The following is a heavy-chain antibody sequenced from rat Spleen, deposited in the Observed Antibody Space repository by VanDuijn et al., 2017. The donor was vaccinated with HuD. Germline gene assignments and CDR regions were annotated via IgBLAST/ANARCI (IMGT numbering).Heavy chain of an antibody. CDR2: ITDTGGST. CDR1: GFTFNNYW. V-gene: IGHV5-31*01. Sequence: EVQLVESGGGLVQPGRSLKLSCVASGFTFNNYWMSWIRQAPGKGLEWVSSITDTGGSTYYPDSLKGRFTISRDNEKNTLYLQMNSLRSEDTATYYCTSTIYHFMNPWGEGESFT. J-gene: IGHJ4*01. CDR3: TSTIYHFMNP. D-gene: IGHD1-2*01.